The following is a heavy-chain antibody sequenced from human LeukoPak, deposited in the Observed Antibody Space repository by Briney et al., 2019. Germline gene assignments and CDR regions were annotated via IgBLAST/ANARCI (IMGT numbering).Heavy chain of an antibody. CDR2: ISAGGDRI. V-gene: IGHV3-23*01. CDR1: GLTLSNYA. J-gene: IGHJ6*03. Sequence: GGSLRLSCAASGLTLSNYALSWVRQAPGKGLEWVTGISAGGDRIYHADSVKGRFTISRDTSKNTLYIQMNTLSAEDTAVYHCAKDSADCSSDKCNFHFYYYMDVWGKGTPVIVSS. D-gene: IGHD2-2*01. CDR3: AKDSADCSSDKCNFHFYYYMDV.